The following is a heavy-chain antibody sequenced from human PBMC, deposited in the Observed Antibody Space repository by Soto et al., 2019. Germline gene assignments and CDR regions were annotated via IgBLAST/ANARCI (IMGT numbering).Heavy chain of an antibody. V-gene: IGHV3-11*01. CDR2: ISSSSSII. J-gene: IGHJ3*01. Sequence: PGGSLRRSCEASGFTFSDFYMSWIRQAPGKGLEWVSYISSSSSIIYNSDSVKGRFTISRDNAKQSLFLQMNSLRAEDTAVYYCATFSRPLVGAFHLWPQATMVTVSS. D-gene: IGHD2-8*02. CDR3: ATFSRPLVGAFHL. CDR1: GFTFSDFY.